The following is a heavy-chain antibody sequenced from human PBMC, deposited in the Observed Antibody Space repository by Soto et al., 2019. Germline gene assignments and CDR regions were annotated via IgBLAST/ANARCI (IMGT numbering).Heavy chain of an antibody. CDR2: MNPGSGDT. CDR3: ARMETFGSLNWFDP. V-gene: IGHV1-8*01. J-gene: IGHJ5*02. Sequence: XSVKVSCKASGYSFTNNDVSWVRQATGQGLEWMGWMNPGSGDTGYSQKFQGRVTMTRDISIATAYMELSSLRSDDTAIYYCARMETFGSLNWFDPWGQGTLVTVSS. D-gene: IGHD3-16*01. CDR1: GYSFTNND.